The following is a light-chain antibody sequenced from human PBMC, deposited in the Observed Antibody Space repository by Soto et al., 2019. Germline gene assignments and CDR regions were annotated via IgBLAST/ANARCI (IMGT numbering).Light chain of an antibody. CDR2: STS. Sequence: IKLTQSPSSLSASVGDRVTITCRASQGIGNDLGWYQQKPGKAPKRLIYSTSSLQSGVPSRFSGSGSGTEFTLTITCLQSGDFATYYCQQYIPLTFGGGTKVDI. J-gene: IGKJ4*01. V-gene: IGKV1-17*01. CDR3: QQYIPLT. CDR1: QGIGND.